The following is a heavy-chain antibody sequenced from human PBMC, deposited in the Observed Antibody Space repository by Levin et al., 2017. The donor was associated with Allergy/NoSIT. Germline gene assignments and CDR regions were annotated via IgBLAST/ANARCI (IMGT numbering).Heavy chain of an antibody. Sequence: SVKVSCKASGGTFSSYAISWVRQAPGQGLEWMGGIIPIFGTANYAQKFQGRVTITADKSTSTAYMELSSLRSEDTAVYYCAISAEYSGYDSNNAFDSWGQGTMVTVSS. D-gene: IGHD5-12*01. CDR1: GGTFSSYA. V-gene: IGHV1-69*06. CDR2: IIPIFGTA. CDR3: AISAEYSGYDSNNAFDS. J-gene: IGHJ3*02.